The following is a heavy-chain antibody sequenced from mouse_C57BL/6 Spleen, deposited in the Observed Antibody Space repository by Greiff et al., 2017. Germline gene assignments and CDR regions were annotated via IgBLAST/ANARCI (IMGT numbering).Heavy chain of an antibody. CDR2: IDPSDNYT. V-gene: IGHV1-50*01. D-gene: IGHD2-12*01. Sequence: VQLQQPGAELVKPGASVKLSCKASGYTFTSYWMQWVKQRPGQGLEWIGEIDPSDNYTNYNQKFKGKATLTVDTSSSTAYMQLSSLTSEDSAVYYSARYDGGMDYWGQGTSVTVSS. CDR3: ARYDGGMDY. J-gene: IGHJ4*01. CDR1: GYTFTSYW.